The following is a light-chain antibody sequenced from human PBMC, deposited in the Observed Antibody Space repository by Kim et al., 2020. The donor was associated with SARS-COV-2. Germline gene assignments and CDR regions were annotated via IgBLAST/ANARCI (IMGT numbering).Light chain of an antibody. CDR1: SGYSNYK. Sequence: CTLSSGYSNYKVDWYQQRPGKGPRFVMRVGTGGNVGSKGDGIPDRFSVLGSGLNRNLTIKNIQEEDESDYHCGADHGSGSNFVYVFGTGTKVTVL. CDR2: VGTGGNVG. V-gene: IGLV9-49*01. CDR3: GADHGSGSNFVYV. J-gene: IGLJ1*01.